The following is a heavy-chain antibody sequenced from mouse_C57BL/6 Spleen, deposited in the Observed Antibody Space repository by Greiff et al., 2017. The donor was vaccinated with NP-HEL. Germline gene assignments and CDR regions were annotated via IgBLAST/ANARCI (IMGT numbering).Heavy chain of an antibody. CDR3: ASYGNYRAMDY. D-gene: IGHD2-1*01. CDR2: IDPSDSET. Sequence: VQLQQSGAELVRPGSSVKLSCKASGYTFTSYWMHWVKQRPIQGLEWIGNIDPSDSETHYNQKFKDKATLTVDKSSSTAYMQLSSLTSEDSAVYYCASYGNYRAMDYWGQGTSVTVSS. V-gene: IGHV1-52*01. J-gene: IGHJ4*01. CDR1: GYTFTSYW.